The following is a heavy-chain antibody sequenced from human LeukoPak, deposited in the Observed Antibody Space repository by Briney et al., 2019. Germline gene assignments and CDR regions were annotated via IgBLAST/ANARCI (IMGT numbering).Heavy chain of an antibody. CDR2: MNPNSGNT. J-gene: IGHJ4*02. D-gene: IGHD2-2*01. V-gene: IGHV1-8*01. Sequence: ASVKVSCKASGYTFTSYDINWVRQATGQGLEWMGWMNPNSGNTGYAQKFQVRVTMTRDTSISTAHMEVSRLRSDDTAVYYCARANFLYCSSSTCLFDYWGQGTLVTVSS. CDR1: GYTFTSYD. CDR3: ARANFLYCSSSTCLFDY.